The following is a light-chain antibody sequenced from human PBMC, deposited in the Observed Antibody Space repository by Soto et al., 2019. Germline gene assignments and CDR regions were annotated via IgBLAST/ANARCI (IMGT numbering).Light chain of an antibody. V-gene: IGKV3-20*01. CDR1: QSVSSSY. J-gene: IGKJ4*01. Sequence: EVVLTQSPGTLSMSPGERATLSCRASQSVSSSYVAWYQQKPGQAPRLLMFGTSARATGIPDRFSGSGSGTDFTLTISSLQSEDFAVYYCQQYNNWPPITFGGGTKVEIK. CDR3: QQYNNWPPIT. CDR2: GTS.